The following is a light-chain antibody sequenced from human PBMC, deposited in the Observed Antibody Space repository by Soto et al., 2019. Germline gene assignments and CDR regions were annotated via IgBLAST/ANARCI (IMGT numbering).Light chain of an antibody. Sequence: EIVMTQSPATLSVSPGERATLSCRASQSVSSKLAWYQQKPGQAPRLLIYGASTRATGIPARFSGSGSGTEFTLTISSLQSEDFAVYYCQQYNNWPPGTFGGGIKVEIK. V-gene: IGKV3-15*01. CDR1: QSVSSK. CDR3: QQYNNWPPGT. J-gene: IGKJ4*01. CDR2: GAS.